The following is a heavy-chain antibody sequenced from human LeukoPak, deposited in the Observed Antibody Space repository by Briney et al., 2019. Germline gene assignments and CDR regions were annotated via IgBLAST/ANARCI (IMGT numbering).Heavy chain of an antibody. J-gene: IGHJ4*02. CDR1: GGSISSSSYY. V-gene: IGHV4-39*07. CDR3: AREGNYYDSSGYSY. CDR2: IYYSGST. D-gene: IGHD3-22*01. Sequence: SETLSLTCTVSGGSISSSSYYWGWIRQPPGKGLEWIGSIYYSGSTYYSPSLKSRVTISVDTSKNQFSLKLSSVTAADTAVYYCAREGNYYDSSGYSYWGQGTLVTVSS.